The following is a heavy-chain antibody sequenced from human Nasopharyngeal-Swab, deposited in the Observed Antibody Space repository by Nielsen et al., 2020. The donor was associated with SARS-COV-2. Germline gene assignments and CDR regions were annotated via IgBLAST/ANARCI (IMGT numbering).Heavy chain of an antibody. Sequence: ASVKVSCKASGYTFTSYGISWVRQAPAQGLVWMGWISAYNGNTNYAQKLQGRVTMTTHTSTSTAYMELRSLRSDDTAVYYCARDRVVVVTGSSSDYYYYGMDVWGQGTTVTVSS. CDR1: GYTFTSYG. V-gene: IGHV1-18*01. J-gene: IGHJ6*02. CDR3: ARDRVVVVTGSSSDYYYYGMDV. D-gene: IGHD2-21*02. CDR2: ISAYNGNT.